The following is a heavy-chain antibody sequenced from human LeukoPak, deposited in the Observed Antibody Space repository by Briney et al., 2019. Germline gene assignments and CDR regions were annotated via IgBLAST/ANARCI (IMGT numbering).Heavy chain of an antibody. CDR1: ALTFFSYG. J-gene: IGHJ5*02. Sequence: GGSLTLSCAPSALTFFSYGMDWVRQAPGKGLEWVAVISYDGSNKYHADSVKGRFTISRDNSNNTLYLQMNSLRAEDTAVYYCAKTPTPIVVVIPPECDPWGQGTLVTVSS. V-gene: IGHV3-30*18. CDR2: ISYDGSNK. D-gene: IGHD3-22*01. CDR3: AKTPTPIVVVIPPECDP.